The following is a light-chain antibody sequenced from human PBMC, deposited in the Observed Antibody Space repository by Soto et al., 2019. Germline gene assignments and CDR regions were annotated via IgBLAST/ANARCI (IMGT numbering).Light chain of an antibody. Sequence: QSALTQPPSASGSPGQSVTISCTGTSSDVDAYHYVSWYQHHPGKAPKLMIYEVTKRPSGVPDRFSGSKSGNTASLTVSGLQAEDEADYYCSSYAGRNNLVFGGGTKLTVL. CDR3: SSYAGRNNLV. CDR2: EVT. J-gene: IGLJ2*01. CDR1: SSDVDAYHY. V-gene: IGLV2-8*01.